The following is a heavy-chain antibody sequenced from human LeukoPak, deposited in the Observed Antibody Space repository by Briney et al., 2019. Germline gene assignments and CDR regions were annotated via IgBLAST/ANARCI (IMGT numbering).Heavy chain of an antibody. V-gene: IGHV3-7*01. CDR2: IKQDGSEK. D-gene: IGHD3-3*01. J-gene: IGHJ4*02. CDR1: GFTFSSYW. CDR3: ARSITIFGALGYFDY. Sequence: GGSLRLSCAASGFTFSSYWMSWVRQAPGKGLEWVANIKQDGSEKYYVDSVEGRFTISRDNAKNSLYLQMNSLRAEDTAVYYCARSITIFGALGYFDYWGQGTLVTVSS.